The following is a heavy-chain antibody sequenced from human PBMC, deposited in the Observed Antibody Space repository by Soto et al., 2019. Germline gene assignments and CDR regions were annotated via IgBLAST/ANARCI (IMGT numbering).Heavy chain of an antibody. CDR3: VRDVGFDYAN. Sequence: PGGSLRLSCVGSGFNFRGYWMSWVRQAPGKVLEWVDTMNEDGSEIYYVGSVKGRFAISRDNDENSLHLQMNFVSAEDAGVYFCVRDVGFDYANWGQVTLVTV. D-gene: IGHD2-2*01. CDR2: MNEDGSEI. J-gene: IGHJ4*02. CDR1: GFNFRGYW. V-gene: IGHV3-7*01.